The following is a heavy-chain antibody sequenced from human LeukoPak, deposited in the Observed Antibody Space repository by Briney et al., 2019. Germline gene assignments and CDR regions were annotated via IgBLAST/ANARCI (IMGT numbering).Heavy chain of an antibody. J-gene: IGHJ4*02. D-gene: IGHD3-22*01. Sequence: PGGSLRLSCAGSGFTFSSYEVNWVRQAPGKGLEWVAYISSSGSTIYYADSVKGRFTISRDNAKNSLYLQMNSLRAEDTAVYYCARGSDRSGYSFDYWGQGTLVTVSS. CDR1: GFTFSSYE. V-gene: IGHV3-48*03. CDR3: ARGSDRSGYSFDY. CDR2: ISSSGSTI.